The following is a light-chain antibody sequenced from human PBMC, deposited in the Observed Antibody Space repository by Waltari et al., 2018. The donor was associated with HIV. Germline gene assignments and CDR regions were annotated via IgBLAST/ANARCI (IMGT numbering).Light chain of an antibody. V-gene: IGLV2-8*01. CDR2: EVS. J-gene: IGLJ3*02. CDR3: SSYAGSNNPPWV. CDR1: SSDVGGYNY. Sequence: QSALTQPPSASGSPGQSVTISCTGTSSDVGGYNYVSWYQPHPGKAPKLMIYEVSKRPSGVPDRFSGSKSGNTASLTVSGLQAEDEADYYCSSYAGSNNPPWVFGGGTKLTVL.